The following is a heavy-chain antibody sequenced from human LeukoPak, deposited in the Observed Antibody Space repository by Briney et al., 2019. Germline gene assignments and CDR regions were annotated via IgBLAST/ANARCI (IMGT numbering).Heavy chain of an antibody. V-gene: IGHV3-48*04. Sequence: GGSLRLSCAASGFTFSSYSMNWVRQAPGKGLEWVSYISSSSSTIYYADSVKGRFTISRDNAKNSLYLQMNSLRAEDTAVYYCARDFLDIVATTAYYYFDYWGQGTLVTVSS. D-gene: IGHD5-12*01. CDR3: ARDFLDIVATTAYYYFDY. CDR2: ISSSSSTI. J-gene: IGHJ4*02. CDR1: GFTFSSYS.